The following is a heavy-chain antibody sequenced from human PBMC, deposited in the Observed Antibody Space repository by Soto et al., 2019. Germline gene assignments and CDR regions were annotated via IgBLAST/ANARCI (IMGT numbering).Heavy chain of an antibody. J-gene: IGHJ5*02. D-gene: IGHD5-18*01. CDR1: GFTFSGSA. Sequence: EVQLVESGGGLVQPGGSLKLSCAASGFTFSGSAMHWVRQASGKGLEWVGRIRSKANSYATAYAASVKGRFTISRDDSKNTAYLQMNSLKTEDTAVYYCTRHVFIGGYSYGPPAYNWFDPWGQGTLVTVCS. V-gene: IGHV3-73*02. CDR3: TRHVFIGGYSYGPPAYNWFDP. CDR2: IRSKANSYAT.